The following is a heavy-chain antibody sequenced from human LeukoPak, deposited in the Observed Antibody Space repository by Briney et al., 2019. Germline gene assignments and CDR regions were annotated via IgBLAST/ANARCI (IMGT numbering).Heavy chain of an antibody. CDR3: AKDRTRGFYYYYGMDV. Sequence: GRSLRLSCVASGFTFDGFAMHWVRQAPGKGLEWVSGISWNSGSKGYADSVKGRFTISRDNAENSLSLQMNSLRPEDTALYYCAKDRTRGFYYYYGMDVWGQGTTVTVSS. CDR1: GFTFDGFA. V-gene: IGHV3-9*01. CDR2: ISWNSGSK. J-gene: IGHJ6*02.